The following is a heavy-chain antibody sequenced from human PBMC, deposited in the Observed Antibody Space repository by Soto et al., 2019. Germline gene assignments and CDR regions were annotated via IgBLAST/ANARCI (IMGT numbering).Heavy chain of an antibody. CDR3: ARGEAAALAVDY. V-gene: IGHV6-1*01. CDR2: TYYRSKWYN. J-gene: IGHJ4*02. CDR1: GDSVSSNSAA. Sequence: SQTLSLTCAISGDSVSSNSAAWNWIRQSPSRGLEWLGRTYYRSKWYNDYAGSVKSRITINPETSKNQCSLQLNSVTPEDTAVYYCARGEAAALAVDYWGQGTLVTVSS. D-gene: IGHD3-16*01.